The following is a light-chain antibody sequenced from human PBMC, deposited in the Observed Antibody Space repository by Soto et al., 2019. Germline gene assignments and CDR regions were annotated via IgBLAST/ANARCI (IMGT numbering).Light chain of an antibody. Sequence: DIQMTQSPSSLSASVGDRVTITCRASQSINNYLNWYQQKLGTAPKLLIYGASNLQSGVSSRFSGSGSGIDFTLTISSLQPEDFATYYCQQSYSSPGFGQGTKVEIK. CDR1: QSINNY. CDR3: QQSYSSPG. V-gene: IGKV1-39*01. J-gene: IGKJ1*01. CDR2: GAS.